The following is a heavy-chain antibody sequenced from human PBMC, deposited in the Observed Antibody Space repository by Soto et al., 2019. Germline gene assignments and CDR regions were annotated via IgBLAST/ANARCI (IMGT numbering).Heavy chain of an antibody. CDR3: ARDSSSFYYYGMDV. CDR2: IIPIFGTA. V-gene: IGHV1-69*13. D-gene: IGHD6-13*01. Sequence: AASVKVSCKASGGTFSSYAISWLRQAPGQGLEWMGGIIPIFGTANYAQKFQGRVTITADESTSTAYMELSSLRSEDTAVYYCARDSSSFYYYGMDVWGQGTTVTVSS. J-gene: IGHJ6*02. CDR1: GGTFSSYA.